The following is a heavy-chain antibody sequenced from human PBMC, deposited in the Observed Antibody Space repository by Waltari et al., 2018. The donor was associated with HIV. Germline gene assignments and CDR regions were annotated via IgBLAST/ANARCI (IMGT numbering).Heavy chain of an antibody. CDR3: TTDLNRGRVPKEYYDRTCYYIKWFDP. CDR1: GLTFDKVW. CDR2: IKSKVDGGTV. Sequence: VQLVESGGGLVKPGGSLRLSCIASGLTFDKVWMRWVRQALGKGTEWVGRIKSKVDGGTVDYAAPVKVRITISRDDSKSTLYLQMNSVKNEDTGVYFCTTDLNRGRVPKEYYDRTCYYIKWFDPWGPGTLVSVSS. V-gene: IGHV3-15*05. D-gene: IGHD3-22*01. J-gene: IGHJ5*02.